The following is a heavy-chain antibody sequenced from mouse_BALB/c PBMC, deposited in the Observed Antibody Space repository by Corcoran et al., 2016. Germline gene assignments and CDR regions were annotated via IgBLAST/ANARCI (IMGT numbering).Heavy chain of an antibody. Sequence: DVQLQESGPGLVKPSQSLSLTCSVTGYSITSGYYWNWIRQFPGNKLEWMGDISYDGSNNYNPSLKNRSSITRDTSKTRFFLKLNSVTTEDTATYYCARGGNLDDWGQGTTLTVSS. J-gene: IGHJ2*01. CDR2: ISYDGSN. CDR1: GYSITSGYY. V-gene: IGHV3-6*02. CDR3: ARGGNLDD. D-gene: IGHD2-1*01.